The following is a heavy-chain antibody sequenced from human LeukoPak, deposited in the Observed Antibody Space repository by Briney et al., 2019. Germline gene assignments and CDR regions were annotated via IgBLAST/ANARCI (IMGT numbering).Heavy chain of an antibody. CDR2: IIPIFGTA. Sequence: ASVKVSCKASGYTFTSYGISWVRQAPGQGLEWMGGIIPIFGTANYAQKFQGRVTMTRDMSTSTVYMELSSLRSEDTAVYYCARVKSEWEGAYDYWGQGTLVTVSS. CDR1: GYTFTSYG. V-gene: IGHV1-69*05. J-gene: IGHJ4*02. D-gene: IGHD1-26*01. CDR3: ARVKSEWEGAYDY.